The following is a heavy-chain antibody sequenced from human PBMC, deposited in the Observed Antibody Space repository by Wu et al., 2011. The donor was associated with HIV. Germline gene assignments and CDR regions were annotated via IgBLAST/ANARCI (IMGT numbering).Heavy chain of an antibody. CDR2: INPSGGST. J-gene: IGHJ4*02. D-gene: IGHD7-27*01. Sequence: QVQLVQSGAEVKKPGASVKVSCKASGYTFTGYYMHWVRQAPGQGLEWMGIINPSGGSTSYAQKFQGRVTMTRDTSTSTVYMELSSLRSEDTAVYYCARALTGDGYDYWGQGTLVTVSS. CDR3: ARALTGDGYDY. V-gene: IGHV1-46*03. CDR1: GYTFTGYY.